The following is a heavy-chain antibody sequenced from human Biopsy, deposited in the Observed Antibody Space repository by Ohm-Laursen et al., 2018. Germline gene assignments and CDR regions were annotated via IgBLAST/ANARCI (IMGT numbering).Heavy chain of an antibody. D-gene: IGHD6-19*01. J-gene: IGHJ4*02. CDR1: GDSFTSYY. Sequence: SSVKVSCKASGDSFTSYYMHWVRQAPGQGLEWMGMINPSGSTTSYPQIFQVRVTMTRDTSKSTVYMELSSLRSADTAVYFCARNTGWYGDLYYFDYWGQGTLVTVSS. CDR2: INPSGSTT. V-gene: IGHV1-46*01. CDR3: ARNTGWYGDLYYFDY.